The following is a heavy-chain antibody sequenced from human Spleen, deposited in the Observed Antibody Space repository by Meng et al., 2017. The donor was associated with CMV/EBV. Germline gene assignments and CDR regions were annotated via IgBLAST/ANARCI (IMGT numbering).Heavy chain of an antibody. V-gene: IGHV2-26*01. CDR3: ARIPYCSGGSCNVAFDI. J-gene: IGHJ3*02. CDR2: VFSDGDK. Sequence: SGPTLVKPTATLTLTCTVSGFSLRNARVGVSWIRQPPGKALEWLAHVFSDGDKSYSTSLKSRLTISKDTSKSQVVLTMTNLDPVDTATYYCARIPYCSGGSCNVAFDIWGQGTMVTVSS. D-gene: IGHD2-15*01. CDR1: GFSLRNARVG.